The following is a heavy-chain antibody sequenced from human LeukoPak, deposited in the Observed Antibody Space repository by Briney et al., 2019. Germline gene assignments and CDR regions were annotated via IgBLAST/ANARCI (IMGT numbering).Heavy chain of an antibody. D-gene: IGHD1-20*01. CDR3: ARIMYNWNLNWFDP. J-gene: IGHJ5*02. CDR2: IYHSGST. V-gene: IGHV4-38-2*02. CDR1: GYSISSGYY. Sequence: SETLSLTCTVSGYSISSGYYWGWIRPPPGKGLEWIGSIYHSGSTYYNPSLKSRVTISVDTSKNQFSLKLSSVTAADTAVYYCARIMYNWNLNWFDPWGQGTLVTVSS.